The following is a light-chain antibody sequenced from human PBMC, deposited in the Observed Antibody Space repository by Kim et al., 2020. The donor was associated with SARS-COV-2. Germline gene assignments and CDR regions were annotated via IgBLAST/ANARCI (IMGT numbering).Light chain of an antibody. J-gene: IGKJ1*01. CDR3: QQYNNWPRT. CDR1: LSVCIN. V-gene: IGKV3-15*01. CDR2: ATS. Sequence: LSPRERATLSYRASLSVCINLAQYQQRPGPTPRLLIYATSATATGIPASFSGTGSDTEFTLTISGLQSLDFSVYYYQQYNNWPRTFGQGTKVDIK.